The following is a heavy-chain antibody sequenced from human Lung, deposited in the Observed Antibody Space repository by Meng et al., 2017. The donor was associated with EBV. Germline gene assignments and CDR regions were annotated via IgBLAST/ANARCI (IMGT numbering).Heavy chain of an antibody. CDR1: GGSFSGYY. CDR2: INHSGST. D-gene: IGHD3-10*01. V-gene: IGHV4-34*01. J-gene: IGHJ4*02. Sequence: VQFKHCGAGLLKPSETLSLTCAVYGGSFSGYYWSWIRQPPGKGLEWIGEINHSGSTNYNPSLKSRVTISVDTSKNQFSLKLSSVTAADTAVYYCARARGITMVRGAMAPFVDYWGQGTLVTVSS. CDR3: ARARGITMVRGAMAPFVDY.